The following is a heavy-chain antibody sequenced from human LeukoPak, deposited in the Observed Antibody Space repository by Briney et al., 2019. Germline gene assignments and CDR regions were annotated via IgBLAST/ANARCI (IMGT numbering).Heavy chain of an antibody. CDR2: ISSSGSTI. Sequence: GGSLRLSCAASGFTFSMSWMTWVRQAPGKGLEWVSYISSSGSTIYYADSVKGRFTISRDNAKNSLYLQMNSLRAEDTAVYYCARDPSSYYYMDVWGKGTTVTVSS. CDR1: GFTFSMSW. CDR3: ARDPSSYYYMDV. J-gene: IGHJ6*03. V-gene: IGHV3-11*04.